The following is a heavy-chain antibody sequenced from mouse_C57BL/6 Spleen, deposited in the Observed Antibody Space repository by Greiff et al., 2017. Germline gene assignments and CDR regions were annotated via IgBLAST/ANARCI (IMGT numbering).Heavy chain of an antibody. CDR2: INPSTGGT. D-gene: IGHD2-2*01. V-gene: IGHV1-42*01. CDR3: ASEGGYPYYFDY. J-gene: IGHJ2*01. Sequence: EVKLQESGPELVKPGASVKISCKASGYSFTGYYMNWVKQSPEKSLEWIGEINPSTGGTTYNQKFKAKATLTVDKSSSTAYMQLKSLTSEDSAVYDCASEGGYPYYFDYWGQGTTLTVSS. CDR1: GYSFTGYY.